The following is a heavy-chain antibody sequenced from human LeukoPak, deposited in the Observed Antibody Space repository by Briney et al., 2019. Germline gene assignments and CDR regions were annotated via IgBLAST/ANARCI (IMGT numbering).Heavy chain of an antibody. CDR2: IIPIFGTP. J-gene: IGHJ4*02. CDR1: GGTFSSYA. D-gene: IGHD3-10*01. V-gene: IGHV1-69*13. CDR3: ARGYGSGSYYLLY. Sequence: ASVKVSCKTSGGTFSSYAISWVRQAPGQGLEWMGGIIPIFGTPNYAQKFQGRVTITADESTSTAYMELSRLRSDDTAVYYCARGYGSGSYYLLYWGQGTLVTVSS.